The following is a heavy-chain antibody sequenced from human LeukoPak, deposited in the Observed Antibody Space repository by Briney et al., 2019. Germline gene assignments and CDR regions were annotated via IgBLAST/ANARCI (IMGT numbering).Heavy chain of an antibody. CDR3: ARDQGLDILTGYFDYYYYYGMDV. D-gene: IGHD3-9*01. Sequence: HSQTLSLTCAISGDSVSSNSAAWNWIRQSPSRGLEWLGRTYYRSKWYNDYAVSVKSRITINPDTSKNQFPLQLNSVTPEDTAVYYCARDQGLDILTGYFDYYYYYGMDVWGQGTTVTVSS. J-gene: IGHJ6*02. CDR1: GDSVSSNSAA. V-gene: IGHV6-1*01. CDR2: TYYRSKWYN.